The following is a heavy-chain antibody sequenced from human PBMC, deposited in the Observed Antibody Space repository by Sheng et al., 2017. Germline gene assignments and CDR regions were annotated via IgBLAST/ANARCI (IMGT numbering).Heavy chain of an antibody. V-gene: IGHV3-48*03. CDR3: ARYGDFPYWYFDL. Sequence: EVQLVESGGGLVQPGGSLRLSCAASGFSFSSYEMNWVRQAPGKGLEWVSYISSSGNTIYYAESVKGRFTISRDNAKNSLYLQMNSLRADDTAVYYCARYGDFPYWYFDLWGRGTLVTVSS. CDR1: GFSFSSYE. D-gene: IGHD4-17*01. J-gene: IGHJ2*01. CDR2: ISSSGNTI.